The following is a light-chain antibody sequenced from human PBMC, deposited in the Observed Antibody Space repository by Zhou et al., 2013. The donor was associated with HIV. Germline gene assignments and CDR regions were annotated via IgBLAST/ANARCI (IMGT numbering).Light chain of an antibody. CDR1: QDISNY. CDR3: QQYDNLPYT. V-gene: IGKV1-33*01. Sequence: DIQMTQSPSSLSASVGDRVTITCQASQDISNYLNWYQQKPGKAPKLLIYDASNLETGVPSRFSGSGSGTDFTFTISSLQPEDIATYYCQQYDNLPYTFGQGTEAGDQT. CDR2: DAS. J-gene: IGKJ2*01.